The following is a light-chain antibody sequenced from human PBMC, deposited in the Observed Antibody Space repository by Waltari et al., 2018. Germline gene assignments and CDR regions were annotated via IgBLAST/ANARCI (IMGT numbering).Light chain of an antibody. V-gene: IGLV2-11*01. CDR2: DVS. Sequence: QSALTQPHSVSGSPGQSVTISCTGTSSDVGGYNYVSWYQQHPGKAPKLMFYDVSKRPSGVPDRFSGSKSGNTASLTISGLQAEDEADYYCCSYAGSYTLYVFGTGTKVTVL. CDR1: SSDVGGYNY. J-gene: IGLJ1*01. CDR3: CSYAGSYTLYV.